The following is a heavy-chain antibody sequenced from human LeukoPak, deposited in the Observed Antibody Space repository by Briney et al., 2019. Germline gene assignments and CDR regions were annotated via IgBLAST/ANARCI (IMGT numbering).Heavy chain of an antibody. CDR2: ISAYNGNT. Sequence: GASVKVSCKASGYTFTSYGISWVRQAPGQGLEWMGCISAYNGNTNYAQKLQGRVTMTTDTSTSTAYMELRSLRSDDTAVYYCARSYVAAAGTAPWFDPWGQGTLVTVSS. V-gene: IGHV1-18*01. CDR3: ARSYVAAAGTAPWFDP. D-gene: IGHD6-13*01. CDR1: GYTFTSYG. J-gene: IGHJ5*02.